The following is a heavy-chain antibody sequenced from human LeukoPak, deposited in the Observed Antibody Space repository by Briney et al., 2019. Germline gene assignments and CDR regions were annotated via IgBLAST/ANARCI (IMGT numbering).Heavy chain of an antibody. CDR2: IKQDGTQK. J-gene: IGHJ6*02. D-gene: IGHD3-10*01. V-gene: IGHV3-7*01. CDR1: GFTFSNYW. Sequence: GGSLRLSCAASGFTFSNYWMSWVRQAPGKGLEWVADIKQDGTQKYYVDSVEGRFTISRDNAKNSLYLQMNSLRAEDTAVYYCARETTLLWFGESPDEDGMDVWGQGTTVTVSS. CDR3: ARETTLLWFGESPDEDGMDV.